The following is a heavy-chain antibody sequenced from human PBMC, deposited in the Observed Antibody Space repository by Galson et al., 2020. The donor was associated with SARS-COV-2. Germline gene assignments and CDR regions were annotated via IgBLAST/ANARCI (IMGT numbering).Heavy chain of an antibody. CDR1: GGSISSSSYY. Sequence: SETLSLTCTVSGGSISSSSYYWGWIRQPPGKGLEWIGSISYSGSTYYNPSLKSRVTISVDTSKNQFSLKLSSVTAADTAVYYCARLRWLRGRFDYWGQGTLVTVSS. D-gene: IGHD3-16*01. CDR3: ARLRWLRGRFDY. J-gene: IGHJ4*02. V-gene: IGHV4-39*01. CDR2: ISYSGST.